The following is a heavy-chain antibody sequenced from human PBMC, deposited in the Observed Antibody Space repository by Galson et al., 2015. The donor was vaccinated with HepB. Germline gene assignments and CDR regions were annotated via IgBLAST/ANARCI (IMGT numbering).Heavy chain of an antibody. Sequence: CTVSGGSISNYYWSWIRQPPGKGLDWIGYIYYTGSTNYNPSLKSRVTISVDTPKNQFSLKLSSVTAADTAVYYCARYQRGYTTGWSGGYYYYYMDVWGKGTTVTVSS. CDR3: ARYQRGYTTGWSGGYYYYYMDV. J-gene: IGHJ6*03. CDR1: GGSISNYY. CDR2: IYYTGST. D-gene: IGHD6-19*01. V-gene: IGHV4-59*01.